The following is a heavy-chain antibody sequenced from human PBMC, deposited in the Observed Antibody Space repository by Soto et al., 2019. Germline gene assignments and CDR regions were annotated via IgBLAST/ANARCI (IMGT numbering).Heavy chain of an antibody. CDR3: ARPAWYSSSWYYFDY. J-gene: IGHJ4*02. Sequence: PGGSLRLSCAASGFTFSSYAVHWVRQAPGKGLEWVAVISYDGSNKYYADSVKGRFTISRDNSKNTLYLQMNSLRAEDTAVYYCARPAWYSSSWYYFDYWGQGTLVTVSS. D-gene: IGHD6-13*01. V-gene: IGHV3-30-3*01. CDR1: GFTFSSYA. CDR2: ISYDGSNK.